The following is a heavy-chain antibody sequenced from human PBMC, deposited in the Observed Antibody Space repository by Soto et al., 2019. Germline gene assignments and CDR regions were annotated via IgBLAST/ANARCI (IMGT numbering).Heavy chain of an antibody. Sequence: EVQLVESGGGLVQPGGSLTLSCAASGFRFSGSDMHWVRQASGEGLEWVGRIKTKAESYATALAASVKGRFSLSRDDSKNTAYLEMNSLKTEDTAVYYCTRRDCSGGDCYSDFDYWGQGALVTVSS. V-gene: IGHV3-73*01. CDR3: TRRDCSGGDCYSDFDY. J-gene: IGHJ4*02. CDR2: IKTKAESYAT. D-gene: IGHD2-15*01. CDR1: GFRFSGSD.